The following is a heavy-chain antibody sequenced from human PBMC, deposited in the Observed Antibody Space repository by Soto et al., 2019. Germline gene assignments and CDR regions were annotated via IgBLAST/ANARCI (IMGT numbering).Heavy chain of an antibody. V-gene: IGHV3-15*07. CDR1: GFTFSNAW. Sequence: EVQLVESGGGLVKPGGSLRLSCAASGFTFSNAWMNWVRQAPGKGLEWVGRIKSKTDGGTTDYAAPVKGRFTISRDDSKNTLYLQMNSLKTEDTAVYYCTTDQGCISTSCYMGYYYGMDVWGQGTTVTVSS. D-gene: IGHD2-2*02. CDR2: IKSKTDGGTT. J-gene: IGHJ6*02. CDR3: TTDQGCISTSCYMGYYYGMDV.